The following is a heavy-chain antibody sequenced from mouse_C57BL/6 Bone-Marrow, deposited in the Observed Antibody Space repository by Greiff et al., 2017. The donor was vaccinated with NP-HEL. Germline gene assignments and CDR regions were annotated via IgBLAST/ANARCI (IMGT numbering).Heavy chain of an antibody. J-gene: IGHJ1*03. CDR1: GFTFSSYG. V-gene: IGHV5-6*01. CDR2: ISSGGSYT. D-gene: IGHD1-1*01. Sequence: EVQRVESGGDLVKPGGSLKLSCAASGFTFSSYGMSWVRQTPDKRLEWVATISSGGSYTYYPDSVKGRFTISRDNAKNTLYLQMSSLKSEDTAMYYCARDYGSSYGYFDVWGTGTTVTVSS. CDR3: ARDYGSSYGYFDV.